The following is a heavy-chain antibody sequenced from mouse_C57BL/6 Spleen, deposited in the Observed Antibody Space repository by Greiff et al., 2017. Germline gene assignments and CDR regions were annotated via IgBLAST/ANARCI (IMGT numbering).Heavy chain of an antibody. CDR3: ARVRTGTYYYAMDY. D-gene: IGHD4-1*01. CDR2: IDPSDSYT. V-gene: IGHV1-69*01. CDR1: GYTFTSYW. J-gene: IGHJ4*01. Sequence: QVQLQQPGAELVMPGASVKLSCKASGYTFTSYWMHWVKQRPGQGLEWIGEIDPSDSYTNYNQKFKGKSTLTVGKSSSAAYMQLSRLTSEDSAVYYCARVRTGTYYYAMDYWGQGTSVTVSS.